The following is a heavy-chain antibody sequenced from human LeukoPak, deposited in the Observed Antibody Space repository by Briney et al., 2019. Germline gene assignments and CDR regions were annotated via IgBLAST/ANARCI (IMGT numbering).Heavy chain of an antibody. D-gene: IGHD6-19*01. V-gene: IGHV3-23*01. CDR2: LSGTGDST. CDR1: GFTFSIYA. Sequence: PGGSLRLSCAASGFTFSIYAMSWVRQAPGKGLEWVSTLSGTGDSTYYADSVKGRFTISRDNSKNTLYLQMNSLRAEDTAVYYCAKDPHSSGWSIYYYYYMDVWGKGTTVTVSS. J-gene: IGHJ6*03. CDR3: AKDPHSSGWSIYYYYYMDV.